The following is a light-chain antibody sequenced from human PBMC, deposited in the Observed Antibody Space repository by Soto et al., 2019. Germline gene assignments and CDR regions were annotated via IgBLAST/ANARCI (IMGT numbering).Light chain of an antibody. CDR3: QQYGSSPTWT. Sequence: EIVLTQSPGTLSLSPGERATLSCRASQSVSSSFLAWYQQRPGQAXRLXXYGASSRATGIPDRFSGSGSGTDFTLTISRMETEDSAVYYCQQYGSSPTWTFGQGTKVDIK. CDR1: QSVSSSF. CDR2: GAS. J-gene: IGKJ1*01. V-gene: IGKV3-20*01.